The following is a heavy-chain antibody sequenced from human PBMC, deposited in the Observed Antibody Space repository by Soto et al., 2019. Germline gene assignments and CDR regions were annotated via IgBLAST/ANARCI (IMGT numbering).Heavy chain of an antibody. CDR1: GYTFTSYA. D-gene: IGHD5-18*01. CDR2: ISAYNGNT. V-gene: IGHV1-18*01. J-gene: IGHJ4*02. Sequence: QVQLVQSGAEVKKPGASVKVSCKASGYTFTSYAISWVRQAPGQGLEWMGWISAYNGNTNYAQKLQDRVTMTRDTSTSPDYMELRSLRSDDTAVYYCARHGGYSYEDYFDYWGQGTLVTVSS. CDR3: ARHGGYSYEDYFDY.